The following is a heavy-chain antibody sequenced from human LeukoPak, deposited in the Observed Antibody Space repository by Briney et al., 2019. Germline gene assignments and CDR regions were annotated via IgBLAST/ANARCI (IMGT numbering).Heavy chain of an antibody. CDR1: GYTFSGYY. CDR2: INPNSGGT. J-gene: IGHJ4*02. V-gene: IGHV1-2*06. CDR3: ARESDSSGYSIDY. Sequence: GASVKVSCKVSGYTFSGYYLHWVRQAPGQGLEWMGRINPNSGGTNYAQKFQGRVTMTRDTSISTAYMDLSSLTSDDTAVYYCARESDSSGYSIDYWGQGTLVTVSS. D-gene: IGHD3-22*01.